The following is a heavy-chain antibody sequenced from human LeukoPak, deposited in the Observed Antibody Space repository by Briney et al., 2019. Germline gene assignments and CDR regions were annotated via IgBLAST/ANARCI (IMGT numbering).Heavy chain of an antibody. Sequence: GGSLRLSCAASGFTFSSYSMNWVRQAPGKGLEWVSSISSSSSYIYSADSVKGRFTISRDNAKNSLYLQMNSLRAEDTAVYYCARDVGIAVADVDYWGQGTLVTVSS. CDR1: GFTFSSYS. D-gene: IGHD6-19*01. J-gene: IGHJ4*02. CDR2: ISSSSSYI. CDR3: ARDVGIAVADVDY. V-gene: IGHV3-21*01.